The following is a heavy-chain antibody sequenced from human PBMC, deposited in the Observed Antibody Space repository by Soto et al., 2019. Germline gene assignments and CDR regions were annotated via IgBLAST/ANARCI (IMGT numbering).Heavy chain of an antibody. D-gene: IGHD5-18*01. Sequence: SETLSLTCAVYGGSFSGYYWSWIRQPPGKGLEWIGEINHSGSTNYDPSLKSRVAISVDTSKNQFSLKLSSVTAADTAVYYCARGYGYSYPFPDYWGQGTLVTVSS. J-gene: IGHJ4*02. CDR2: INHSGST. V-gene: IGHV4-34*01. CDR1: GGSFSGYY. CDR3: ARGYGYSYPFPDY.